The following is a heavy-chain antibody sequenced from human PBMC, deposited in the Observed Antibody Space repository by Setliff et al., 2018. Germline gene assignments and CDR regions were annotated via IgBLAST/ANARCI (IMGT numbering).Heavy chain of an antibody. CDR2: IIPLFETT. V-gene: IGHV1-69*06. CDR1: GGIFNSFS. Sequence: ASVKVSCKASGGIFNSFSITWVRQAPGQGLEWMGRIIPLFETTNYVEKFQGRVTMTEDTSTDTAYMELSSLRSEDTAVYYCYITYSYGLYYFDYWGQGTLVTVSS. CDR3: YITYSYGLYYFDY. J-gene: IGHJ4*02. D-gene: IGHD5-18*01.